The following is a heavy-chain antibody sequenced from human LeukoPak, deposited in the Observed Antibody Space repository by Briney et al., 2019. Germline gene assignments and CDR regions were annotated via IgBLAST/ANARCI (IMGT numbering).Heavy chain of an antibody. D-gene: IGHD6-6*01. V-gene: IGHV4-59*01. J-gene: IGHJ6*03. CDR2: IYYSGST. CDR1: GGSISSYY. CDR3: ARDWGVSARPGYMDV. Sequence: SETLSLTCTVSGGSISSYYWGWIRQPPGKGLEWSGYIYYSGSTNDNPSPRSRVTLSDDTPKNQYSLKLSSVTAADTAVYYCARDWGVSARPGYMDVWGKGTTVTVSS.